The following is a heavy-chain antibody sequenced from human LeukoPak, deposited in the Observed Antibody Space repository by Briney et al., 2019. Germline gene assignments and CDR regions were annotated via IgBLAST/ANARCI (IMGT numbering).Heavy chain of an antibody. V-gene: IGHV1-18*01. J-gene: IGHJ4*02. Sequence: ASVKVSCKASGYTFTSYGISWVRQAPGQGLEWMGWISAYNGNTNYAQKLQGRVTMTTDTSTSTAYMELRSLRSDDTAVYYCARVAQQWLVRRRGSNFDYWGQGTLVNVSS. CDR1: GYTFTSYG. CDR2: ISAYNGNT. D-gene: IGHD6-19*01. CDR3: ARVAQQWLVRRRGSNFDY.